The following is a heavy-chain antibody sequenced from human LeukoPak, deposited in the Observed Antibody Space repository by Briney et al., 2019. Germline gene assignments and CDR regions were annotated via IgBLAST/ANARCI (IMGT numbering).Heavy chain of an antibody. CDR1: GGSISSYY. CDR3: ARVKPVYSGSYRYYFDY. Sequence: SETLSLTCTVSGGSISSYYWSWIRQPPGKGLEWIGYIYYSGSTNYNPSLKSRVTISVDTSKNQFSLKLSSVTAAGTAMYYCARVKPVYSGSYRYYFDYWGQGTLVTVSS. J-gene: IGHJ4*02. D-gene: IGHD1-26*01. CDR2: IYYSGST. V-gene: IGHV4-59*01.